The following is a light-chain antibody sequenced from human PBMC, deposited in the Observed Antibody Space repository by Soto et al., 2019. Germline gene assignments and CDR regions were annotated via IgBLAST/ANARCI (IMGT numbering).Light chain of an antibody. CDR1: SSNIGGNS. CDR2: DDN. CDR3: GSWDSSLSDYV. J-gene: IGLJ1*01. Sequence: QSVLAQPPSVSAAPGQKVTISCSVSSSNIGGNSVSWYQQLPGTAPKLLIYDDNKRPSGIPDRFSGSKSGTSATLGITGFQTGDEADYYCGSWDSSLSDYVFGTGTKVTVL. V-gene: IGLV1-51*01.